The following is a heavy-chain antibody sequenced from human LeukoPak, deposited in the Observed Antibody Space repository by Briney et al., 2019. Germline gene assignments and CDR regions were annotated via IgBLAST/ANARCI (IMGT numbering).Heavy chain of an antibody. D-gene: IGHD2-15*01. CDR2: IYSGGST. J-gene: IGHJ4*02. CDR3: AREDGYCSGGNCYSYFDS. CDR1: GFTFSSYG. V-gene: IGHV3-NL1*01. Sequence: GGSLRLSCAASGFTFSSYGMHWVRQAAGKGLEWVSVIYSGGSTYYADSVKGRFTISRDNSKNTLYLQMNSLRAEDTAVYYCAREDGYCSGGNCYSYFDSWGQGTLVTVSS.